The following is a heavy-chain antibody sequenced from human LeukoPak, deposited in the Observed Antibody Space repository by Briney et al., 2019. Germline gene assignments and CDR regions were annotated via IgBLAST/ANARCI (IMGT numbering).Heavy chain of an antibody. J-gene: IGHJ4*02. CDR3: ARDTGIRGYSGYDLGY. Sequence: SETLSLTCTVAGGSISSDYWSWIRQPAGKGLEWIGRIYTSGSTNYNPSLKSRVTMSVDTSKNQFSLKLSSVTAADTAVYYCARDTGIRGYSGYDLGYWGQGTLVTVSS. D-gene: IGHD5-12*01. CDR2: IYTSGST. V-gene: IGHV4-4*07. CDR1: GGSISSDY.